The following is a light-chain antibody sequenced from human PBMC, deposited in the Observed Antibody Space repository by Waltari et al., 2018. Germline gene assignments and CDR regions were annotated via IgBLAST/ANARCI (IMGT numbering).Light chain of an antibody. CDR1: QRVSSY. J-gene: IGKJ3*01. CDR3: QQRSNWPLGFT. CDR2: DAS. V-gene: IGKV3-11*01. Sequence: EIVLTKSPATLSLSPGERATLSCRASQRVSSYLAWYQQKPGQAPRLLIYDASNRATGIPARFSGSESGTDFTLTISSLEPEDFAVYYCQQRSNWPLGFTFGPGTKGDIK.